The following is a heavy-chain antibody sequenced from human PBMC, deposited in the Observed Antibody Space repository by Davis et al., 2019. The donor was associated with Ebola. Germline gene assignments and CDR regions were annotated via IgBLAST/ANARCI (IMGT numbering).Heavy chain of an antibody. CDR2: IYSADDK. D-gene: IGHD2-2*01. Sequence: PGPPLVKPTETLTLTCTLSGFSLSASGVDVGWIRQPPGKALEWLALIYSADDKRYSPSLKIRLTITKDTPKNQVVLTMTNMDPVDTGTDYCAHSSRYCSSTSCPSWFDPWGQGTLVTVSS. V-gene: IGHV2-5*02. CDR3: AHSSRYCSSTSCPSWFDP. CDR1: GFSLSASGVD. J-gene: IGHJ5*02.